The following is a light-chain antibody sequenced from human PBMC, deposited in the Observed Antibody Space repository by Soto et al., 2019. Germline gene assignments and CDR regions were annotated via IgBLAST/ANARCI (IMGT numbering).Light chain of an antibody. J-gene: IGKJ1*01. Sequence: EIVLTQSPGTLSSSPGERVTLSCRASQSVTSNYLAWYQQKPGQSPRLLIFGASIRDTGLQDRFSGGGSGRDFTLTIRRLEPEDSAVYYCQQYGSSPGTFGQGTKVDIK. CDR2: GAS. V-gene: IGKV3-20*01. CDR1: QSVTSNY. CDR3: QQYGSSPGT.